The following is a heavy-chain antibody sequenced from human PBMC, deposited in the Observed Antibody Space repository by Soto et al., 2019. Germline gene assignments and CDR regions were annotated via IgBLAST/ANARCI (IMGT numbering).Heavy chain of an antibody. J-gene: IGHJ4*02. Sequence: VQLMQSGAEVKKPGSSVKVSCKASGGTFSSHSINWVRQAPGQGLEWMGGVISLFGTANYAHNFKGRVTITADQSTSTAYMELNSLRSDDTAVYYCARARNRYFDYWGQGALVTVSS. CDR3: ARARNRYFDY. D-gene: IGHD1-1*01. CDR1: GGTFSSHS. V-gene: IGHV1-69*01. CDR2: VISLFGTA.